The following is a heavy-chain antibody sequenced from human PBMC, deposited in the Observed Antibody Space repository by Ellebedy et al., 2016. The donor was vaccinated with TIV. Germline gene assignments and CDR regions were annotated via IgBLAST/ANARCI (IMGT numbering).Heavy chain of an antibody. V-gene: IGHV6-1*01. CDR1: GDSVSSNSAA. D-gene: IGHD6-13*01. J-gene: IGHJ6*02. CDR2: TYYRSRWYY. CDR3: ARAVSYDSSSWFYGMDV. Sequence: MPSETLSLTCAISGDSVSSNSAAWNWIRQSPSRGLEWLGRTYYRSRWYYDFALSVKSRITINPDTSKNQFSLQLNSVTPEDTAVYYCARAVSYDSSSWFYGMDVWGQGTTVTVSS.